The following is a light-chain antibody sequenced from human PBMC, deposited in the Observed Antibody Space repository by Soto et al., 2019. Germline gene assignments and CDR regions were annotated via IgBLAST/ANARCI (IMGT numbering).Light chain of an antibody. Sequence: QSALTQPRSVSGSPGHSVTISCTGTGSDVGGYDYVSWYQQHPGKAPKLIIYDVSKRPSGVPDRFSGSKSGNTASLTISRLRAEDEADYHCCSYAGSYTMLFGGGTKLTVL. V-gene: IGLV2-11*01. CDR2: DVS. CDR3: CSYAGSYTML. CDR1: GSDVGGYDY. J-gene: IGLJ2*01.